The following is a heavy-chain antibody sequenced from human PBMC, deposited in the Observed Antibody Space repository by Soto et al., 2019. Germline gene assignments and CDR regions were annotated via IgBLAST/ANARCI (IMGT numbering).Heavy chain of an antibody. D-gene: IGHD3-10*01. CDR3: AKDNGNYGSGSFSH. Sequence: EVQLLESGGGLVQPGGPLRLSCAASGFTFGSYAMSWVRQAPGKGLEWVSLISGTGDSSEYANSVKGRFTISRDYSKTTVFLQMNSLRAEDTAVYFCAKDNGNYGSGSFSHWGQGTLVTVSS. CDR1: GFTFGSYA. V-gene: IGHV3-23*01. J-gene: IGHJ4*02. CDR2: ISGTGDSS.